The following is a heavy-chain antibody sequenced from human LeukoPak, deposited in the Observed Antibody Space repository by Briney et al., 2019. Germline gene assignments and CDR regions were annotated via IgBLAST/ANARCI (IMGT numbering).Heavy chain of an antibody. CDR2: ISENRYTT. J-gene: IGHJ4*02. V-gene: IGHV3-74*01. Sequence: GGSLRLSCAASGFTFSSHWMHWVRQAPGKGLVWVSRISENRYTTNYADSVKGRFTISRDNAKNTVYLQMNSLRVEDTAVYYCARGPNSNWSGLDFWGQGTLLTVSS. D-gene: IGHD6-6*01. CDR3: ARGPNSNWSGLDF. CDR1: GFTFSSHW.